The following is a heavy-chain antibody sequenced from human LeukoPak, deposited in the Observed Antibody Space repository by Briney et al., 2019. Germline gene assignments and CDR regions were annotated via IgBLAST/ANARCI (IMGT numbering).Heavy chain of an antibody. CDR3: ARDHDYQSFDY. CDR1: GFTFSNYW. V-gene: IGHV3-7*01. CDR2: IKEDGSVK. J-gene: IGHJ4*02. D-gene: IGHD4-11*01. Sequence: GGSLRLSCVASGFTFSNYWMSWLRQAPGKGLEWMANIKEDGSVKYYVDSLEGRFTTSRDNAKNSLYLQMNSLRAEDTAVYYCARDHDYQSFDYWGQGTLVTVSS.